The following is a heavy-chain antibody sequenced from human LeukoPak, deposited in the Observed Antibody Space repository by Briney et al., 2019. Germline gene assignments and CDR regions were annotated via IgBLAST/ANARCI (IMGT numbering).Heavy chain of an antibody. V-gene: IGHV1-3*03. J-gene: IGHJ4*02. Sequence: GASVKVSCKASGYTFPNYAMHWVRQAPGQRLEWMGWINADNGNARYSQEFQGRVSITRDTPASTAYMELSSLRSEDMAFYYCARTNYGSSPPFDYWGQGTLVTVSS. CDR1: GYTFPNYA. D-gene: IGHD6-6*01. CDR3: ARTNYGSSPPFDY. CDR2: INADNGNA.